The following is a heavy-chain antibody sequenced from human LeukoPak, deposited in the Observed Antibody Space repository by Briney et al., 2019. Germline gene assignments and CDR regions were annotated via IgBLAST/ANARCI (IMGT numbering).Heavy chain of an antibody. D-gene: IGHD3-22*01. V-gene: IGHV1-69*05. CDR2: IIPIFGTA. Sequence: SVKVSCKASGGTFNSYAISWVRQAPGQGLEWMGRIIPIFGTANYAQKFQGRVTITTDESTSTAYMELSSLRSEDTAVYYCARGSHYYDSSGYFVDAFDIWGQGTMVTVSS. CDR1: GGTFNSYA. CDR3: ARGSHYYDSSGYFVDAFDI. J-gene: IGHJ3*02.